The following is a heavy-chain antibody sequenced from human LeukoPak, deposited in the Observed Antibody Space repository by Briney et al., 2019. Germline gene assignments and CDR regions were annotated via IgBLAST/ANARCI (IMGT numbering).Heavy chain of an antibody. Sequence: ASVKVSCTASGYTFTSYYMHWVRQAPGQGLEWMGIINPSGGSTSYAKKFQGRVTMTRDTSTSTVYMELSSLRSEDTAVYYCARDTGDYYDSSGYIDYWGQGTLVTVSS. CDR1: GYTFTSYY. D-gene: IGHD3-22*01. CDR3: ARDTGDYYDSSGYIDY. V-gene: IGHV1-46*01. J-gene: IGHJ4*02. CDR2: INPSGGST.